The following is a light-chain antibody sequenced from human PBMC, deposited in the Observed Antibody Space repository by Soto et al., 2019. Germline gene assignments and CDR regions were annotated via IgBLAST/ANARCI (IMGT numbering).Light chain of an antibody. CDR2: AAS. CDR1: HSINNY. Sequence: IQMTQFPSSLSASVGDRVIITCRSDHSINNYLNWYQQRPGKVPKLLIYAASTLQSGVPSRFSGSGSGRVFTITINSLQPEDFATYYCQQSYSTLGTFGRGTRVEI. CDR3: QQSYSTLGT. J-gene: IGKJ2*01. V-gene: IGKV1-39*01.